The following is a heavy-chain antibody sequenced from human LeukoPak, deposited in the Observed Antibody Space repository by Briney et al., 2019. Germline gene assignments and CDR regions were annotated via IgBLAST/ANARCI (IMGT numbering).Heavy chain of an antibody. CDR1: GFTFSSYA. Sequence: GGSLRLSCAASGFTFSSYAMSWVRQAPGKGLEWVSVIYSGGSTYYADSVKGRFTISRDNSKNTLYLQMNSLRAEDTAVYYCARGDYGFLDYWGQGTLVTVSS. CDR3: ARGDYGFLDY. D-gene: IGHD4-17*01. CDR2: IYSGGST. V-gene: IGHV3-53*01. J-gene: IGHJ4*02.